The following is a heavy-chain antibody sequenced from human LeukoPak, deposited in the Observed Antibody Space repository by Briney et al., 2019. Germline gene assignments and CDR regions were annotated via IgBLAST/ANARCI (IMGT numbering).Heavy chain of an antibody. Sequence: SETLSLTCTVSGGSIRTSSYFWSWIRQYPGKGLEWIGYIHYRGSASYHPSLESRVTISLDTSKNQFSLQVRSVTAADTAVYYCARGYSGSYGRFDYWGQGTLVTVSS. D-gene: IGHD1-26*01. J-gene: IGHJ4*02. V-gene: IGHV4-31*03. CDR3: ARGYSGSYGRFDY. CDR2: IHYRGSA. CDR1: GGSIRTSSYF.